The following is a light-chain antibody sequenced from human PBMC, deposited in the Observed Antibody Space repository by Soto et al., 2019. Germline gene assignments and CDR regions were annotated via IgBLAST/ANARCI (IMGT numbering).Light chain of an antibody. J-gene: IGKJ5*01. CDR1: QSINNY. V-gene: IGKV1-39*01. Sequence: DIQMTQSPSSLSVSEGDRVTITCRASQSINNYLNWYLQRPGQAPKLLIRSASTLQRGVPSRFSGSGSRTEFTLTIADLQPDDFGTYYCQQSLTMPITFGHGTRLET. CDR3: QQSLTMPIT. CDR2: SAS.